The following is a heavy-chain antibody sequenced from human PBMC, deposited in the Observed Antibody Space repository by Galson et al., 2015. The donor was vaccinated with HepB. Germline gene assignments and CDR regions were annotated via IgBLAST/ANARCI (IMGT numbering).Heavy chain of an antibody. V-gene: IGHV3-23*01. D-gene: IGHD2-15*01. CDR3: AGSPGYCSGGGCYSGGNYFDY. CDR1: GFNFSSYA. CDR2: ISGSDGST. Sequence: SLRLSCAASGFNFSSYAMSWVRQAPGKGLEWVSVISGSDGSTNYADSVKGRFTISRDNSKNTVYLQLNSLRAEDAAVYYCAGSPGYCSGGGCYSGGNYFDYWGQGTLVTVSS. J-gene: IGHJ4*02.